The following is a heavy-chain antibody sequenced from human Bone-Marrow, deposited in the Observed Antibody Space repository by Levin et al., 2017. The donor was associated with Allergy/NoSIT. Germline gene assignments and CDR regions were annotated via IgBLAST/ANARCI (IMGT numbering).Heavy chain of an antibody. CDR3: ARDSGDGSLNY. CDR1: GFTFRTYD. V-gene: IGHV3-13*01. CDR2: ITAPGDT. J-gene: IGHJ4*02. D-gene: IGHD2-15*01. Sequence: GGSLRLSCAASGFTFRTYDMHWVRQGTGKGLEWVSTITAPGDTYYPGSMKGRFTISRDTVNNTLYLRMNSLRAGDTALYYCARDSGDGSLNYWGQGTLVTVSS.